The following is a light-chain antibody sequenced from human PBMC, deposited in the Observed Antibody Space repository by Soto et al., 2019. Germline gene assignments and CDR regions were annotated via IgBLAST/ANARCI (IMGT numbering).Light chain of an antibody. J-gene: IGKJ1*01. CDR3: HQYNNWPPSWT. CDR2: DAS. Sequence: DIQMTQSPSTLSASLGDRFTITCRSIQSISNRLAWYQQKPGKAPKVVIYDASSLESGVPSRFSGSGSETEFTLTISSLQPEDFAIYYCHQYNNWPPSWTFGQGTKVDIK. V-gene: IGKV1-5*01. CDR1: QSISNR.